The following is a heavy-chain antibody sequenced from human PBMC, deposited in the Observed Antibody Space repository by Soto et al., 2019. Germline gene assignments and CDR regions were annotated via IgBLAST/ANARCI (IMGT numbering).Heavy chain of an antibody. CDR2: IIPIFGTA. CDR3: ARETKIVVVTSPNAFDI. V-gene: IGHV1-69*12. Sequence: QVQLVQSGAEVKKPGSSVKVSCKASGGTFSSYAISWVRQAPGQGLEWMGGIIPIFGTANYAQKFQGRVTITADESTSPGYREMSRLRSEDTAVYYCARETKIVVVTSPNAFDIWGQGTMVTVSS. J-gene: IGHJ3*02. CDR1: GGTFSSYA. D-gene: IGHD3-22*01.